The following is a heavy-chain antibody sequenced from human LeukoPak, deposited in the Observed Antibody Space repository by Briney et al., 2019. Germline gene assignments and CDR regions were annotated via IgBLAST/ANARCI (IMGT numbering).Heavy chain of an antibody. CDR2: INPNSGGT. Sequence: GASVKVSCKASGYTFTGYYMHWVRQAPGQGLEWMGWINPNSGGTNYAQKFQGRVTVTRYTSISTAYMELSRLRSDDTAVYYCARDPYYYDSSGYYSGWGQGTLVTVSS. CDR1: GYTFTGYY. J-gene: IGHJ4*02. CDR3: ARDPYYYDSSGYYSG. D-gene: IGHD3-22*01. V-gene: IGHV1-2*02.